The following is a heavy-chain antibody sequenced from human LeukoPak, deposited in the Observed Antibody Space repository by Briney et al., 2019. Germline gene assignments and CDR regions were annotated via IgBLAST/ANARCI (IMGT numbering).Heavy chain of an antibody. CDR3: ASRYSSSWYPAYALNY. D-gene: IGHD6-13*01. V-gene: IGHV4-34*01. J-gene: IGHJ4*02. CDR1: GGSFSGYY. CDR2: INHSGST. Sequence: SETLSLTCAVYGGSFSGYYWSWIRQLPGKGLEWIGEINHSGSTNYNPSLKSRVTISVDTSKNQFSLKLSSVTAADTAVYYCASRYSSSWYPAYALNYWGQGTLVTVSS.